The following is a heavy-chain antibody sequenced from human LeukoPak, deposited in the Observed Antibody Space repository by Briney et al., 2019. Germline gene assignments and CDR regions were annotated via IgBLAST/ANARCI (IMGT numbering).Heavy chain of an antibody. CDR2: IWYDGSRK. Sequence: GGSLRLSCEVSGFTFSSYGMDWVRQTPGKGLEWVAVIWYDGSRKYYADSVKGRFAISRDDSKNTVYLQMNSLRAEDTAMYYCARLGSGWSFDYWGQGTLVTVSS. CDR3: ARLGSGWSFDY. J-gene: IGHJ4*02. CDR1: GFTFSSYG. V-gene: IGHV3-33*01. D-gene: IGHD6-19*01.